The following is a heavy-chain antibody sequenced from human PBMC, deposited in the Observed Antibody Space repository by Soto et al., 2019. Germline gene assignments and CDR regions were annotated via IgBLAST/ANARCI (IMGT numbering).Heavy chain of an antibody. Sequence: ASVKVSCKASGYTFTSYYMHWVRQAPGQGLEWMRIINPSGGSTSYAQKFQGRVTITADESTSTAYMELSSLRSEDTAVYYCARGEYSYGFPLYYYGMDVWGQGTTVTVSS. CDR2: INPSGGST. CDR3: ARGEYSYGFPLYYYGMDV. J-gene: IGHJ6*02. V-gene: IGHV1-46*01. D-gene: IGHD5-18*01. CDR1: GYTFTSYY.